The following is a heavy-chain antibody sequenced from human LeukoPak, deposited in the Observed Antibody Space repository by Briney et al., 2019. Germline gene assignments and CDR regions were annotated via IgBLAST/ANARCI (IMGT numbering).Heavy chain of an antibody. Sequence: GGALRLSCAASGFTFSSYWMSWVREAPGEGLEWVANIKQDGSEKYYVDSVKGRFTISRDNAKNSLYLQMNSLRPEDTAVYYCAGAPPRTTVTTNWFDPWGQGTLVTVSS. CDR2: IKQDGSEK. CDR1: GFTFSSYW. CDR3: AGAPPRTTVTTNWFDP. J-gene: IGHJ5*02. D-gene: IGHD4-17*01. V-gene: IGHV3-7*01.